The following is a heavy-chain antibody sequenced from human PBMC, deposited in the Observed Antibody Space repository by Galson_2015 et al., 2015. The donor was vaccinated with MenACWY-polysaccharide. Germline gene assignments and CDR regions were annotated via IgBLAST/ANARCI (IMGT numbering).Heavy chain of an antibody. CDR1: GFTFDDYA. D-gene: IGHD3-22*01. CDR3: AKDLWYYDSSGFDY. J-gene: IGHJ4*02. CDR2: ISWNSGSI. Sequence: SLRLSCAASGFTFDDYAMHWVRQAPGKGLEWVSGISWNSGSIGYADSVKGRFTISRDNAKNSLYLQMNSLRAEDTALYYCAKDLWYYDSSGFDYWGQGTLVTVSS. V-gene: IGHV3-9*01.